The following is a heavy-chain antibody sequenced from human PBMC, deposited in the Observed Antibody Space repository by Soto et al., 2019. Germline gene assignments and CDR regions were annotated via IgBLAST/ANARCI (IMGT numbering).Heavy chain of an antibody. J-gene: IGHJ5*02. Sequence: QLPLQESGSGLVKPSQTLSLTCAVSGGSISSGGYSWSWIRQPPGKGLEWIGYIYHSGSSYYNPSLKSRVTISVDRSKNQFSLKLSSVTAAATAMYYCARTESGTFDPWGQGTLVTVSP. CDR2: IYHSGSS. CDR1: GGSISSGGYS. D-gene: IGHD1-7*01. V-gene: IGHV4-30-2*01. CDR3: ARTESGTFDP.